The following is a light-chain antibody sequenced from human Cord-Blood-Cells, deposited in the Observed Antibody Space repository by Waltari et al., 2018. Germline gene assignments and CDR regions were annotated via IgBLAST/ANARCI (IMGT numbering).Light chain of an antibody. V-gene: IGLV2-14*01. CDR2: EVI. J-gene: IGLJ3*02. CDR1: TRHVGGYNY. CDR3: SSYTSSSTWV. Sequence: QSALTQPAPDSGSPGQSITLSCTGTTRHVGGYNYFSWYQQHPGKAPKLMIYEVINRPSGVSNRFSGSKSGNTASLTISGLQAEDEADYYCSSYTSSSTWVFGGGTKLTVL.